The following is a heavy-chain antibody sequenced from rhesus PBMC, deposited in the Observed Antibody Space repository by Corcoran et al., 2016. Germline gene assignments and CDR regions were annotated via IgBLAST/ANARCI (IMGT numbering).Heavy chain of an antibody. J-gene: IGHJ4*01. CDR2: SKPKTGGT. D-gene: IGHD4-29*01. V-gene: IGHV1-138*01. CDR1: GYPFTDRS. Sequence: QLVHSGTEVQCPGSSVKVSCQASGYPFTDRSIYWVRQAPGQGLEWMGGSKPKTGGTNYAQRFQDRVTMTRDTATRVAYRELSRLRSDDTAVDYCVREDYGGNHGGQGVRVTVSS. CDR3: VREDYGGNH.